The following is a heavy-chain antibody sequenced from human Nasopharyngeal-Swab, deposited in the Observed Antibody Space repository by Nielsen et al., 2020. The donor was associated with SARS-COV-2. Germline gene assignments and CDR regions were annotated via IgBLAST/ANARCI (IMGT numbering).Heavy chain of an antibody. V-gene: IGHV3-33*01. CDR3: ARDLKLYDILTGYYKGPLVY. D-gene: IGHD3-9*01. Sequence: GGSLRLSCAASGFAFSSYGMHWVRQAPGKGLEWVAVIWYDGSNKYYADSVKGRFTISRDNSKNTLYLQMNSLRAEDTAVYYCARDLKLYDILTGYYKGPLVYWGQGTLVTVSS. J-gene: IGHJ4*02. CDR1: GFAFSSYG. CDR2: IWYDGSNK.